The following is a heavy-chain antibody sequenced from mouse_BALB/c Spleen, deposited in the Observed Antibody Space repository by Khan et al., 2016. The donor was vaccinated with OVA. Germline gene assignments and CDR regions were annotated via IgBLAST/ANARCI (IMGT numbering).Heavy chain of an antibody. D-gene: IGHD1-1*02. V-gene: IGHV5-6*01. CDR1: GFTFSTYG. J-gene: IGHJ3*01. CDR3: ARLAYYYNSEGFAY. Sequence: EVELVESGGDLVKPGGSLKLSCAASGFTFSTYGMSWVRQTPDKRLEWVATIISGGHYTFYLDSVKGRFTISRDNAKNTLYLQMSSLKSEDTAIYYCARLAYYYNSEGFAYWGQGTLVTVSA. CDR2: IISGGHYT.